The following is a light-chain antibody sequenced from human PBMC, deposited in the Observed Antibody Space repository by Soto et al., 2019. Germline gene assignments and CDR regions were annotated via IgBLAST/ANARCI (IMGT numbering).Light chain of an antibody. V-gene: IGKV1-39*01. Sequence: DIQMTQSPSSLSASVGDRVTITCRAGQRISTFLNWYQQKPGKAPNLLIYGASTLQSGVPSRFNGSGSGTDFIFTISSLQPEDYATYYCQQTYSVPRTFGGGTKVEI. CDR3: QQTYSVPRT. CDR2: GAS. J-gene: IGKJ4*01. CDR1: QRISTF.